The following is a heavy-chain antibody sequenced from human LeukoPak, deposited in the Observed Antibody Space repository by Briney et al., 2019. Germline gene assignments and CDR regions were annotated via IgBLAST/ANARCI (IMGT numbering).Heavy chain of an antibody. D-gene: IGHD6-19*01. V-gene: IGHV3-33*01. CDR2: IWYDGSNK. CDR1: GFTFSSHG. Sequence: GRSLRLSCAASGFTFSSHGMHWVRQAPGKGVEWVAVIWYDGSNKYYADSVKGRFTISRDNSKNTLYLQMNSLRAEDTAVYYCARDGTGSNSGWYIHWGQGALVTVSS. CDR3: ARDGTGSNSGWYIH. J-gene: IGHJ4*02.